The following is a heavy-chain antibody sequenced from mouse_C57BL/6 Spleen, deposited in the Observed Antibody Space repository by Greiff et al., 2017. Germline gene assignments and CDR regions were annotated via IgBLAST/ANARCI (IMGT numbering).Heavy chain of an antibody. V-gene: IGHV1-72*01. CDR1: GYTFTSYW. CDR2: IDPNSGGT. Sequence: QVQLQQPGAELVKPGASVKLSCKASGYTFTSYWMHWVKQRPGRGLEWIGRIDPNSGGTKYNEKFKSKATLTVDKPSSTAYMQLSSLTSEDSAVYYGARWETTYYDYGYYAMDYWGQGTSVTVSS. CDR3: ARWETTYYDYGYYAMDY. J-gene: IGHJ4*01. D-gene: IGHD2-4*01.